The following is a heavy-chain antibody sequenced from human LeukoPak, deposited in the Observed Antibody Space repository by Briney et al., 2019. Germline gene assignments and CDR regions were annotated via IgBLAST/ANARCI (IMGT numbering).Heavy chain of an antibody. V-gene: IGHV1-46*01. CDR1: GYIFTSYY. J-gene: IGHJ4*02. Sequence: ASVKVSCKASGYIFTSYYMHWVRQAPGQGLEWMGIINPSGGSTSYAQKFQGRVTMTRDTSTSTVYMELSSLRSEDTAVYYCARDRLFAYCSSTSCYDALSDWGQGTLVTVSS. CDR3: ARDRLFAYCSSTSCYDALSD. CDR2: INPSGGST. D-gene: IGHD2-2*01.